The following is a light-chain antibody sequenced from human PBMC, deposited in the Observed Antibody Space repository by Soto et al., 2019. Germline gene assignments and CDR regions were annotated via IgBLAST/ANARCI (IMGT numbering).Light chain of an antibody. Sequence: EIVLTQSPGTLSFSPGERATLSCRASQSVSTTYLAWYQKKPGQAPRLLVFGAPSRATGIPDRFSGSGSGTDLTRSIRILEPEDFAVYYCQQYCSSPLTFGGGTLGEIK. CDR1: QSVSTTY. J-gene: IGKJ4*01. CDR2: GAP. V-gene: IGKV3-20*01. CDR3: QQYCSSPLT.